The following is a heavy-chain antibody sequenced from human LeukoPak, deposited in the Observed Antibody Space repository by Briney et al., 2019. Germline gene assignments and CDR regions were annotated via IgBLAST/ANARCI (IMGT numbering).Heavy chain of an antibody. CDR1: GGSFSGYY. D-gene: IGHD2-2*01. CDR2: INHSGST. Sequence: PSETLSLTCAVYGGSFSGYYWSWIRQPPGKGLEWIGEINHSGSTNYNPSLKSRVTISVDTSKNQFSLKLSSVTAADTAVYYCAREILGYCSSTSCYNWFDPWGQGTLVTVSS. J-gene: IGHJ5*02. V-gene: IGHV4-34*01. CDR3: AREILGYCSSTSCYNWFDP.